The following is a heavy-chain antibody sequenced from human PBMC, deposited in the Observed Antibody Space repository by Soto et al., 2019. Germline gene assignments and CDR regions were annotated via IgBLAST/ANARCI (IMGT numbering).Heavy chain of an antibody. D-gene: IGHD2-15*01. J-gene: IGHJ4*02. V-gene: IGHV3-48*01. Sequence: EVQVVESGGGLVQPGGSLRLSCAASEFTFSYYSMNWVRQAPGKGLEWVSYISSSSSTIFYADSVKGRFTISRDNAKNSLYLQMNSLRAEDTAVYYCARDIDGGGQGTLVTVSS. CDR3: ARDIDG. CDR2: ISSSSSTI. CDR1: EFTFSYYS.